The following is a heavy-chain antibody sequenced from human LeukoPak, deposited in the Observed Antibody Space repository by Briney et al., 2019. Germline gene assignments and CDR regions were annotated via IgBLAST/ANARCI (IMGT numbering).Heavy chain of an antibody. D-gene: IGHD3-10*01. CDR1: GGTFSSYA. Sequence: ASVKVSCKASGGTFSSYAISWVRQAPGQGLEWMGRIIPILGIANYAQKFQGRVTITADKSTSTAYMELSSLRSEDTAVYYCTRVITEGLTYWGQGTLVTVSS. CDR3: TRVITEGLTY. J-gene: IGHJ4*02. V-gene: IGHV1-69*04. CDR2: IIPILGIA.